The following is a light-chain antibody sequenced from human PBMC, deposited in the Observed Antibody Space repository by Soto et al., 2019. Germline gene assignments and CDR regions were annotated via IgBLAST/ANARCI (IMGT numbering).Light chain of an antibody. V-gene: IGLV2-14*01. CDR1: SSDVGGYNY. Sequence: QSVLTQPASVSGPPGQSITISCTGTSSDVGGYNYVSWYQQHPGKAPKLMIYDVGNRPSGVSNRFSGSKSGNTASLTISGLQAEDEADYYCSSYTSSSTYVFGTGTKVTVL. CDR2: DVG. CDR3: SSYTSSSTYV. J-gene: IGLJ1*01.